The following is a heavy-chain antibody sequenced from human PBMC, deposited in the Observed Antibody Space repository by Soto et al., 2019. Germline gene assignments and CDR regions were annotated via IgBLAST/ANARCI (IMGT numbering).Heavy chain of an antibody. CDR3: ARRSGSYAFDI. CDR1: GGSISSYY. V-gene: IGHV4-59*01. Sequence: SASLSLTCTFSGGSISSYYCIWIRQPPGKGLEWIGYIYYSGSTNYNPSLKSRVTISVDTSKNQFSLKLSSVTAADTAVYYCARRSGSYAFDIWGQGTMVTVSS. J-gene: IGHJ3*02. D-gene: IGHD1-26*01. CDR2: IYYSGST.